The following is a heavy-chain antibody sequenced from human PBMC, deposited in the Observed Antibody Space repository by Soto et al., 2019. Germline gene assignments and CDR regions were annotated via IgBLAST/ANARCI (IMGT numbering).Heavy chain of an antibody. D-gene: IGHD3-10*01. CDR1: GFSLSTSGVG. V-gene: IGHV2-5*02. Sequence: QITLKESGPTLVKPTQTLTLTCTFSGFSLSTSGVGVGWIRQPPGKALEWLALIYWDDDKRYSPSLKSRLTITKDTYKNQVVLTMTNMDPVDTATYYCAHIDYYGSGSPFDYWGQGTLVTVST. CDR2: IYWDDDK. J-gene: IGHJ4*02. CDR3: AHIDYYGSGSPFDY.